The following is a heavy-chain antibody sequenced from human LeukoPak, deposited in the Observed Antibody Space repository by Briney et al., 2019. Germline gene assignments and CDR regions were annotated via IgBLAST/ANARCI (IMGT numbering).Heavy chain of an antibody. D-gene: IGHD6-19*01. V-gene: IGHV4-59*01. CDR3: ARGHTVTTRSGWYEDAFDI. CDR1: GGSISSYY. J-gene: IGHJ3*02. Sequence: SETLSLTCTVSGGSISSYYWSWIRQPPGKGLEWIGYIYYSGSTNYNPSLKSRVTISVDTSKNQFSLKLSSVTAADTAVYYCARGHTVTTRSGWYEDAFDIWGQGTMVTVSS. CDR2: IYYSGST.